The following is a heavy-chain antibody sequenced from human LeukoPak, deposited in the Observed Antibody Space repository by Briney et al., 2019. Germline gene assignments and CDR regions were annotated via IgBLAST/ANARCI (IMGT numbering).Heavy chain of an antibody. D-gene: IGHD2-2*01. CDR1: GGTFSSYA. V-gene: IGHV1-69*04. Sequence: ASVKVSCKASGGTFSSYAISWVRQAPGQGLEWMGRIIPILGIANYAQKFQGRVTITADKSTSTAYMELSSLRSEDTAVYYCARSAGIVVVPAAMEYWYFDLWGRGTLVTVSS. CDR3: ARSAGIVVVPAAMEYWYFDL. J-gene: IGHJ2*01. CDR2: IIPILGIA.